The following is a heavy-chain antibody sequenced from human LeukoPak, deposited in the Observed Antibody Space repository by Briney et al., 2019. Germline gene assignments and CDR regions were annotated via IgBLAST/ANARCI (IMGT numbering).Heavy chain of an antibody. CDR3: ARVGGGSYHGGNY. D-gene: IGHD1-26*01. Sequence: SETLSLTCTVSGGSISSYYWSWIRQPPGKGLEWIGYIYYSGSTNYNPSLKSRVTISVDTSKNQFSLKLSSVTAADTAVYYCARVGGGSYHGGNYWGQGTLVTVSS. CDR1: GGSISSYY. CDR2: IYYSGST. V-gene: IGHV4-59*12. J-gene: IGHJ4*02.